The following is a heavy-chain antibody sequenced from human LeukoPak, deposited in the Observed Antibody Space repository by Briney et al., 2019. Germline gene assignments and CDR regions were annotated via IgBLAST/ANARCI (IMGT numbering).Heavy chain of an antibody. J-gene: IGHJ4*02. D-gene: IGHD6-13*01. Sequence: GGSLRLSCAVSGYTFSSYAMSWVRQAPGKGLEWVSAISGSGGSTYYADSVKGRFTISRDNSKNTLYLQMNSLRAEDTAVYYCAKDSDSSSWPPSIDYWGQGTLVTVSS. V-gene: IGHV3-23*01. CDR3: AKDSDSSSWPPSIDY. CDR2: ISGSGGST. CDR1: GYTFSSYA.